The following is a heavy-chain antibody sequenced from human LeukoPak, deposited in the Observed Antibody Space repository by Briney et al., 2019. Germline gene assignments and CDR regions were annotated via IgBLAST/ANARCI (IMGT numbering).Heavy chain of an antibody. CDR2: MWYDGSNK. D-gene: IGHD3-9*01. CDR3: ARGLTGYYADAFDI. J-gene: IGHJ3*02. CDR1: GFTFSSYG. V-gene: IGHV3-33*01. Sequence: GGSLRLSCAASGFTFSSYGMHWVRQAPGKGPEWVAVMWYDGSNKYYADSVKGRFTIYRDNSKNTLYLQMNSLRAEDTAVYYCARGLTGYYADAFDIWGQGTMVTVSS.